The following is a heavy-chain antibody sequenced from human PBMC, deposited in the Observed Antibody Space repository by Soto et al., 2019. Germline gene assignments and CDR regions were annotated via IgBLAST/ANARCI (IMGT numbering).Heavy chain of an antibody. J-gene: IGHJ4*02. Sequence: LRLSCAASGFTFSIYGMHWVRQAPGKGLEWVAFIWHDGGNKFYAESVKGRFTISRDNSKNTLYLQMTSLSAEDTAMYYCARDGDVNTGFGKDYWGQGTLVTVSS. D-gene: IGHD3-16*01. CDR3: ARDGDVNTGFGKDY. CDR2: IWHDGGNK. CDR1: GFTFSIYG. V-gene: IGHV3-33*01.